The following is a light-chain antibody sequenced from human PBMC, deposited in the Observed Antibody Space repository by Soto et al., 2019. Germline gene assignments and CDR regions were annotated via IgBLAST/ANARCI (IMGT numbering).Light chain of an antibody. Sequence: EIVMTQSPATLSVSPGERATLSCRASQSVSGNLAWYQQKPGQAPRLLIYGASTRATGIPARCSGSGSGTEFTLTISSLQSEDFAVYYCQQYTNWPPWTFGQWTKVEIK. V-gene: IGKV3-15*01. CDR3: QQYTNWPPWT. CDR1: QSVSGN. J-gene: IGKJ1*01. CDR2: GAS.